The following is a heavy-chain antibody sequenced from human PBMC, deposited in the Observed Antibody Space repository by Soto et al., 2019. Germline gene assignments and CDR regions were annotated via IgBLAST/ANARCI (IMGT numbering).Heavy chain of an antibody. CDR1: GFNFKIHD. D-gene: IGHD2-8*01. J-gene: IGHJ5*02. Sequence: EVQLVESGGGMVQPGGSLRLSCVASGFNFKIHDIHWVRQVPGKGLEWVSGMGTLFDPFYPDSVKGRFTISRENAKTSVYLKMNSMRTGDTGVSYCARGRSNEFASCPPPKFDPRGQGTLVTVSS. CDR2: MGTLFDP. V-gene: IGHV3-13*05. CDR3: ARGRSNEFASCPPPKFDP.